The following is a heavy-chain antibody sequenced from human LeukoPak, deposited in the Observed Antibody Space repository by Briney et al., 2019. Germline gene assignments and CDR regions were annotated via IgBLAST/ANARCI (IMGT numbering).Heavy chain of an antibody. Sequence: GGSLRLSCAASGFSFSSSGMHWVRRAPGKGLEWVAFIRHDGSKKYYANSVKGRFTISRDNSKNTVYVQMNTLRPEDTAVYYCAKGPSGNQFDPWGQGTLVTVSS. V-gene: IGHV3-30*02. J-gene: IGHJ5*02. CDR3: AKGPSGNQFDP. CDR1: GFSFSSSG. D-gene: IGHD1-26*01. CDR2: IRHDGSKK.